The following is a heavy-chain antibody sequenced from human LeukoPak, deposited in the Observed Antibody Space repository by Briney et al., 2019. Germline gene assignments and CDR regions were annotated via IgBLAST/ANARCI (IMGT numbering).Heavy chain of an antibody. CDR2: INPSGGST. Sequence: ASVKVSCKASGYTFTSYYMHWVRQAPGQGLEWMGIINPSGGSTSYAQKFQGRVTVTRDTSTSTVYMELSSLRSEDTAVYYCAQSRGRHAFDIWGQGTMVTVSS. D-gene: IGHD3-10*01. CDR3: AQSRGRHAFDI. J-gene: IGHJ3*02. V-gene: IGHV1-46*01. CDR1: GYTFTSYY.